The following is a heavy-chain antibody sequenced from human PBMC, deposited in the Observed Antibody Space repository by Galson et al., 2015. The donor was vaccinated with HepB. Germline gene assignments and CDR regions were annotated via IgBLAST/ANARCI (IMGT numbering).Heavy chain of an antibody. CDR1: GFTFSSYA. J-gene: IGHJ4*02. CDR2: ISSNGGST. D-gene: IGHD5-24*01. Sequence: SLRLSCAASGFTFSSYAMHWVRQAPGKGLEYVSAISSNGGSTYYANSVKGRFTISRDNSKNTLYLQMGSLRAEDMAVYYCARGRRGGYNDYDYWGQGTLVTASS. V-gene: IGHV3-64*01. CDR3: ARGRRGGYNDYDY.